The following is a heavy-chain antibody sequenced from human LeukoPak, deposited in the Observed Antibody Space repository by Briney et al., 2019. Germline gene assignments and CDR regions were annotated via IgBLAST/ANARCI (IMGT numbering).Heavy chain of an antibody. V-gene: IGHV4-39*01. CDR1: GGSISSSSYY. CDR3: ARRDRNDILTGYYTPFDY. J-gene: IGHJ4*02. Sequence: SETLSLTCTVSGGSISSSSYYWGWIRQPPGKGLEWIGSIYYSGSTYYNPSLKSRVTISVDTSKNQFSLKLSSATAADTAVYYCARRDRNDILTGYYTPFDYWGQGTLVTVSS. D-gene: IGHD3-9*01. CDR2: IYYSGST.